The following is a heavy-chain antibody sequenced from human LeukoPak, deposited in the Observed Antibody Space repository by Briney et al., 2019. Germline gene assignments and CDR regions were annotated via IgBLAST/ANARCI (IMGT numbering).Heavy chain of an antibody. Sequence: GGSLRLSCAASGFTFSDSGMHWVRQAPGKGLEWVAIISFDGSRRFYADSVRGRFTVSRDNSKNTLFLQMDSLSADDTGVYYCAKEGTDYGDYPYFFDYWGQGTLVTVST. CDR3: AKEGTDYGDYPYFFDY. CDR2: ISFDGSRR. CDR1: GFTFSDSG. V-gene: IGHV3-30*18. D-gene: IGHD4-17*01. J-gene: IGHJ4*02.